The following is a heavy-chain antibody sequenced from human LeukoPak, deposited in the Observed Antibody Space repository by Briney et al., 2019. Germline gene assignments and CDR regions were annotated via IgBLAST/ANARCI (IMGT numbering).Heavy chain of an antibody. CDR1: GGSISSYY. Sequence: PSETLSLTCNVSGGSISSYYWSWIRQPPGKGPEWIGYIYYSGSTNYNPSLKSRVTISVDTSKNQFSLKLSSVTAADTAVYYCARAGGINVGTIDHWGQGTLVTVSS. J-gene: IGHJ4*02. CDR3: ARAGGINVGTIDH. V-gene: IGHV4-59*01. CDR2: IYYSGST. D-gene: IGHD1-14*01.